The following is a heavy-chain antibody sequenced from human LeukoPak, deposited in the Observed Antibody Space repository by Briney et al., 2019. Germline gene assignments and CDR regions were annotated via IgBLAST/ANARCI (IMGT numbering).Heavy chain of an antibody. Sequence: GGSLRLSCAASGFTFSDYYMSWIRQAPGRGLEWVANIKQDGSEKYYVDSVKGRFTISRDNAKNSLYLQMNSLRAEDTAVYYCARDQTSYGYRFDYWGQGTLVTVSS. CDR3: ARDQTSYGYRFDY. D-gene: IGHD5-18*01. CDR2: IKQDGSEK. V-gene: IGHV3-7*01. J-gene: IGHJ4*02. CDR1: GFTFSDYY.